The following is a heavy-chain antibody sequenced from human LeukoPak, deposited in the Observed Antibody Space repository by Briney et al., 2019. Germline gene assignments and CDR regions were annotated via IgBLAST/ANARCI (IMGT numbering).Heavy chain of an antibody. CDR3: AKVKVGASNWGSGN. Sequence: ASVKVSCKASGYTFTSYGISWVRQAPGQGLEWMGWISAYNGNTNYAQKLQGRVTMTTDTSTSTAYMELRSLRSDDTAVYYCAKVKVGASNWGSGNWGQGTLVTVSS. CDR2: ISAYNGNT. D-gene: IGHD7-27*01. CDR1: GYTFTSYG. J-gene: IGHJ4*02. V-gene: IGHV1-18*01.